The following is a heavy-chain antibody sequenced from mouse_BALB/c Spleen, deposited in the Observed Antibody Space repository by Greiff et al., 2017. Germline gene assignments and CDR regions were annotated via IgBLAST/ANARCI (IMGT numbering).Heavy chain of an antibody. CDR1: GFTFTDYY. Sequence: EVQLQESGGGLVQPGGSLRLSCATSGFTFTDYYMSWVRQPPGKALEWLGFIRNKANGYTTEYSASVKGRFTISRDNSQSILYLQMNTLRAEDSATYYCARDYMDYWGQGTSVTVSS. CDR2: IRNKANGYTT. CDR3: ARDYMDY. J-gene: IGHJ4*01. V-gene: IGHV7-3*02.